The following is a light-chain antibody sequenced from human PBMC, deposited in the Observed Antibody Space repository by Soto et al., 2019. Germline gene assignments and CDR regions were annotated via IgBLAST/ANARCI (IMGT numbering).Light chain of an antibody. V-gene: IGKV1-5*03. CDR1: QSISSR. J-gene: IGKJ4*01. CDR3: QQYNSYSPLT. CDR2: KAS. Sequence: DIQMTQSPSTLSASVGDRVTITCRASQSISSRLAWYQQKTRKAPNLLIYKASSLESGAPSRCSGSGSGTEFTLTISSLQHDDFATYYCQQYNSYSPLTFGGGTKVEIK.